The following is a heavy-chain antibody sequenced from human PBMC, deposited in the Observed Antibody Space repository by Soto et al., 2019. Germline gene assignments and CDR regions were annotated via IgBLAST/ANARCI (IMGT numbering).Heavy chain of an antibody. Sequence: LRLSCAASVFTFSSYGMHWVRQAPGKGLEWVAVIWYDGSNKYYADSVKGRFTISRDNSKNTLYLQMNSLRAEDTAVYYCARDSRLWLPLGMDVWGQGTTVTVSS. V-gene: IGHV3-33*01. CDR3: ARDSRLWLPLGMDV. J-gene: IGHJ6*02. D-gene: IGHD5-18*01. CDR2: IWYDGSNK. CDR1: VFTFSSYG.